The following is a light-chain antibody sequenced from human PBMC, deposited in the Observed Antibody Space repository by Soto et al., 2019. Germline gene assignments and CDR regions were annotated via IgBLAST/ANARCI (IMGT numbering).Light chain of an antibody. V-gene: IGKV3-11*01. CDR3: QQRSNWPST. Sequence: EIVLTQSPATLSLSPGDRATLSCRASQSVSSYLAWYQQKPGQAPRLLIYDASNRAAGIPARFSGSGSGTDFTLTITSLEPEDIVVYYCQQRSNWPSTFGGGTKVEIK. J-gene: IGKJ4*01. CDR1: QSVSSY. CDR2: DAS.